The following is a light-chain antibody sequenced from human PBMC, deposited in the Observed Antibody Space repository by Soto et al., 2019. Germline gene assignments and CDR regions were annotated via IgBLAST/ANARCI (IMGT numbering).Light chain of an antibody. CDR1: QSVSSN. CDR3: QQYNNLPRT. CDR2: GAS. J-gene: IGKJ4*01. Sequence: ETVITQSPATLSVSPGEGATLFCRASQSVSSNLVWYQTRPCQAPRLLIYGASTRATDIPARFSRIVSGTEFTLTFGRLQSDDYAVYDGQQYNNLPRTFCGWTKLDIK. V-gene: IGKV3-15*01.